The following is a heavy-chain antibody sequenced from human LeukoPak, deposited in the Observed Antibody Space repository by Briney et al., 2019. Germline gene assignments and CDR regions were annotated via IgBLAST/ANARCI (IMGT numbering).Heavy chain of an antibody. Sequence: SETLSLTCTVSGGSISSGDYYWGWIRQPQGKGLEWIGYIYFRANTYCTPSLESRITISVDTSKNQFSLKLNSVTAADTAVYYCARTYYDPSGYSDAFDIWGQGTMVTVSS. D-gene: IGHD3-22*01. CDR2: IYFRANT. CDR3: ARTYYDPSGYSDAFDI. J-gene: IGHJ3*02. CDR1: GGSISSGDYY. V-gene: IGHV4-30-4*01.